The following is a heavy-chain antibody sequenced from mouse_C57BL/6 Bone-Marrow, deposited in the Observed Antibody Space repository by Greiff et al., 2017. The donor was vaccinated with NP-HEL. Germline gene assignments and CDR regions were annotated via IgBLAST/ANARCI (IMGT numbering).Heavy chain of an antibody. CDR2: ISSGGSYT. CDR3: ARRGKLLRS. J-gene: IGHJ3*01. V-gene: IGHV5-6*01. CDR1: GFTFSSYG. D-gene: IGHD1-1*01. Sequence: EVQGVESGGDLVKPGGSLKLSCAASGFTFSSYGMSWVRQTPDKRLEWVATISSGGSYTYYPDSVKGRFTISRDNAKNTLYLQMSSLKSEDTAMYYCARRGKLLRSWGQGTLVTVSA.